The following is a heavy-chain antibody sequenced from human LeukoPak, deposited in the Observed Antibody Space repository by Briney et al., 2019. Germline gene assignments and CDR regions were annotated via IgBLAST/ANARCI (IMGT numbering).Heavy chain of an antibody. J-gene: IGHJ5*02. D-gene: IGHD1-1*01. CDR1: GFTFNDYV. CDR3: ASGGVRDNWNDVSFDP. CDR2: ISWNSGSI. Sequence: PGGSLRLSCATSGFTFNDYVMHWVRQAPGKGLEWVSGISWNSGSIGYADSVKGRFTISRDNANNSLYLQMNSLRDEDTALYYCASGGVRDNWNDVSFDPWGQGTLVTVSS. V-gene: IGHV3-9*01.